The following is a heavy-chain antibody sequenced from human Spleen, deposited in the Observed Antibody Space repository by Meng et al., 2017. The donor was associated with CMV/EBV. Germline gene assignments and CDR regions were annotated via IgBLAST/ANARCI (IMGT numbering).Heavy chain of an antibody. V-gene: IGHV1-2*02. J-gene: IGHJ4*02. D-gene: IGHD5-18*01. Sequence: CPASVYTFSGYFITWLRQAPGEGLEWMGWINPKNGDTKYAERFRGRVTMTRDTSTNTAYMELDSLRFVDTAIYYCAKDESNGYTDYWGPGTLVTVSS. CDR3: AKDESNGYTDY. CDR1: VYTFSGYF. CDR2: INPKNGDT.